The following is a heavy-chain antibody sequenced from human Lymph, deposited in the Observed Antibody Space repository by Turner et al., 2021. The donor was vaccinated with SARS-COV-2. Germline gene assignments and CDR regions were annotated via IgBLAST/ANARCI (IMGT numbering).Heavy chain of an antibody. Sequence: QVQLVESGGGVVQPGRSLRLSCAASGFTFSSHGMHWGRQAPGKGLEGVAVIWYDGSNKYHADSVKGRFTISRDNSKNTLYLQMNSLRAEDTAVYYCAREGVVGATSGLDYWGQGTLVTVSS. J-gene: IGHJ4*02. V-gene: IGHV3-33*01. CDR3: AREGVVGATSGLDY. CDR1: GFTFSSHG. CDR2: IWYDGSNK. D-gene: IGHD1-26*01.